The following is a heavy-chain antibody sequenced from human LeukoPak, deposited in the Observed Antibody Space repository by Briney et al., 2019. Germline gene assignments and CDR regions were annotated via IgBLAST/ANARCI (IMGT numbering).Heavy chain of an antibody. V-gene: IGHV4-61*02. CDR2: IYTSGST. CDR1: GGSISSGSYY. J-gene: IGHJ4*02. D-gene: IGHD3-3*01. CDR3: AREEGYDFWCGYYSGY. Sequence: TLSLTCTVSGGSISSGSYYWSWIRQPAGKGLEWIGRIYTSGSTNYNPSLKSRVTISVDTSKNQFSLKLSSVTAANTAVYYCAREEGYDFWCGYYSGYWGQGTLVTVSS.